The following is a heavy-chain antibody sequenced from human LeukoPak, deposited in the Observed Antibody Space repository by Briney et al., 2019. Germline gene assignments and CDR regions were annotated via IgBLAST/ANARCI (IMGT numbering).Heavy chain of an antibody. D-gene: IGHD6-13*01. CDR2: IIPIVVTA. V-gene: IGHV1-69*05. CDR1: GGTFSSYA. J-gene: IGHJ3*02. Sequence: SVKVSCKASGGTFSSYAISWVRQAPGQGLEWMGRIIPIVVTANYAQKFQGRVTITTDESTSTAYMELSSLRSEDTAVYYCARDIVRVQLGAFDIWGQGTMVTVSS. CDR3: ARDIVRVQLGAFDI.